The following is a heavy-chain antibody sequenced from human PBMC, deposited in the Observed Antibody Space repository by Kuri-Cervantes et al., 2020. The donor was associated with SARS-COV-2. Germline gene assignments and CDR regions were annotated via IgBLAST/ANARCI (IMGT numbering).Heavy chain of an antibody. CDR3: ANVITRSGAFDI. Sequence: SETLSLTCAVSGGSISSGGYSWSWIRQPPGKGLEWIGYIYHSGSTYYNPSLKSRVTISVDRSKNQFSLKLSSVTAADTAVYYCANVITRSGAFDIWGQGTMVTVSS. J-gene: IGHJ3*02. CDR1: GGSISSGGYS. D-gene: IGHD3-22*01. V-gene: IGHV4-30-2*01. CDR2: IYHSGST.